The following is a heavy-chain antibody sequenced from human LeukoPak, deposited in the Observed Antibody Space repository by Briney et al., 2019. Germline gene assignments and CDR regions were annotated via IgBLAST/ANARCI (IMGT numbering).Heavy chain of an antibody. J-gene: IGHJ4*02. Sequence: GGSLRLSCAASGFTLYRLTIHWVRQTPGEGVEGVSLINRRGHTFYADSVKGRFTNSRDTAKHSLYLQMTSLRAEDTAVYYCVRDYYGSEDYWGQGNLVTVSS. D-gene: IGHD3-10*01. CDR1: GFTLYRLT. V-gene: IGHV3-43*01. CDR2: INRRGHT. CDR3: VRDYYGSEDY.